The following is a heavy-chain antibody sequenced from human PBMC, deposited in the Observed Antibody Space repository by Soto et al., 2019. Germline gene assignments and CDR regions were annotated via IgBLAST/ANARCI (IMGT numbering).Heavy chain of an antibody. Sequence: GGSLRLSCAASGFTFSDYYMSWIRQAPGKGLEWVSYISSSGSTIYYADSVKGRFTISRDNAKNSLYLQMNSLRAEDTAVYYCARAWYDFWSGYYLLGPWRQEGIFDYWSQGTLVTVSS. CDR3: ARAWYDFWSGYYLLGPWRQEGIFDY. CDR1: GFTFSDYY. D-gene: IGHD3-3*01. J-gene: IGHJ4*02. V-gene: IGHV3-11*01. CDR2: ISSSGSTI.